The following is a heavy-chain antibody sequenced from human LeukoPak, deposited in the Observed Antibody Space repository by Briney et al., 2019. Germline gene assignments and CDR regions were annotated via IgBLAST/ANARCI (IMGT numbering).Heavy chain of an antibody. D-gene: IGHD3-16*01. CDR1: GFTVSSNY. CDR2: IYSGGST. V-gene: IGHV3-66*01. Sequence: GGSLRLSCAASGFTVSSNYMSWVRQAPGKGLEWVSVIYSGGSTYYADSVKGRFTISRDNSKHTLYLQMNSLRAEDTAVYYCARDRGRRRMITFGDAFDIWGQGTMVTVSS. J-gene: IGHJ3*02. CDR3: ARDRGRRRMITFGDAFDI.